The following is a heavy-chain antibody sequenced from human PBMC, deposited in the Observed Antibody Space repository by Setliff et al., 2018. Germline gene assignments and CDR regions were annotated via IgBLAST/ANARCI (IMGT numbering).Heavy chain of an antibody. D-gene: IGHD3-16*02. V-gene: IGHV4-34*10. CDR3: TPELSSPPFY. Sequence: SETLSLTCTVYGASFSNYYWGWVRQPPEERLEWIAEFDHSGTTKYNPSLIGRFTISRDDSKNTLYLQMNSLKIEDTGVYYCTPELSSPPFYWGQGILVTVSS. CDR1: GASFSNYY. CDR2: FDHSGTT. J-gene: IGHJ4*02.